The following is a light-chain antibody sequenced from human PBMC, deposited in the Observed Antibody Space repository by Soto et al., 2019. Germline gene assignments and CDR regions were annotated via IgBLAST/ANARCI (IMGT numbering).Light chain of an antibody. V-gene: IGKV1-9*01. J-gene: IGKJ2*01. CDR3: RQLNSYPRDT. CDR2: AAS. Sequence: IQLTQSPSSLSASVGDRVTITCRASQGISSYLAWYQQKPGKAPKLLIYAASTLQSGVPSRFSGSGSGTDFTLPISSLQPEDFATYYCRQLNSYPRDTFGQGTKLEIK. CDR1: QGISSY.